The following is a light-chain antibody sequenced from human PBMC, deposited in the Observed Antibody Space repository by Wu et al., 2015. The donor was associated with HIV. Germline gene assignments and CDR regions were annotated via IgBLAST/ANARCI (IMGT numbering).Light chain of an antibody. CDR1: QAVTSGY. V-gene: IGKV3-20*01. Sequence: EVVLTQSPGTLSLSPGERATLSCRSSQAVTSGYLVWYQQKPGQAPKLLIYGATSRAIDTPDRFSGGGSGTDFTLTISRLEPEDFAVFYCQQYGTSPSTFGQGTMLELK. CDR2: GAT. CDR3: QQYGTSPST. J-gene: IGKJ2*01.